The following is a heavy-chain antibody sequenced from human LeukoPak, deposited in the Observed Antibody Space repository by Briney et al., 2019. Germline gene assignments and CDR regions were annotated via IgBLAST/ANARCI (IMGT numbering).Heavy chain of an antibody. CDR3: ARMREIAATGISGGDY. D-gene: IGHD6-13*01. CDR1: GGSFRGFY. CDR2: FHHSGST. Sequence: SETLSLTCAVYGGSFRGFYWSWIRQPPGKGLEWIGEFHHSGSTNYNPSLKSRVTISVDTSKNRFSLKLSSVTAADTAVYYCARMREIAATGISGGDYWGQGTLVTVSS. V-gene: IGHV4-34*01. J-gene: IGHJ4*02.